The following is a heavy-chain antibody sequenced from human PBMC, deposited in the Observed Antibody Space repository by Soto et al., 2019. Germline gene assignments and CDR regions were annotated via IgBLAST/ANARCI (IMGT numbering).Heavy chain of an antibody. D-gene: IGHD1-7*01. Sequence: EVQLLESGGGLVQPGGSLRLSCAASGFTFSSDAMSWVRQAPGKGLEWVSAIRGRGDTTYYADSVKGRFTISRDNAKNIVYLQMNSLRAEDTAVYYCAKVWDTMGWFGNYGPSFHYYGMDVWGQGTTVTVSS. CDR3: AKVWDTMGWFGNYGPSFHYYGMDV. CDR2: IRGRGDTT. CDR1: GFTFSSDA. J-gene: IGHJ6*02. V-gene: IGHV3-23*01.